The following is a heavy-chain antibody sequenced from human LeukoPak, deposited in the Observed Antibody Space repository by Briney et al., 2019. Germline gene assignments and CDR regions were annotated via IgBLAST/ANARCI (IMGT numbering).Heavy chain of an antibody. J-gene: IGHJ4*02. D-gene: IGHD3-10*01. CDR1: GFTFSVFE. CDR2: ISSTGSWT. V-gene: IGHV3-48*03. Sequence: PGGSLRLSCAASGFTFSVFEMNWVRQAPGKGLEWVSYISSTGSWTYYADSVKGRFTISRDNAKNSLYLQMNSLRAEDTAIYYCAREARGGVVDYWGQGTLVTVSS. CDR3: AREARGGVVDY.